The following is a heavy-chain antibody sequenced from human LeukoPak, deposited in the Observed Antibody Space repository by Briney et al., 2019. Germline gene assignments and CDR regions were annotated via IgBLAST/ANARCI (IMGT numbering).Heavy chain of an antibody. CDR1: GFTFSTYG. D-gene: IGHD3-22*01. Sequence: GGSLRLSCAASGFTFSTYGMPWVRQAPGKGLEWVAFIRSDGSNKYYADSVKGRFTISRDKSKNTLYLQMNSLRAEDTALYYCAKAQSSTTIVGQEYYFDYWGQGTLVTVSS. CDR3: AKAQSSTTIVGQEYYFDY. J-gene: IGHJ4*02. CDR2: IRSDGSNK. V-gene: IGHV3-30*02.